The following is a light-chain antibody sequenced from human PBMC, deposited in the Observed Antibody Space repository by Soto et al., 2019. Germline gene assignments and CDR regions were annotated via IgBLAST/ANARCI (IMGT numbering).Light chain of an antibody. CDR2: GAS. V-gene: IGKV3-20*01. J-gene: IGKJ1*01. Sequence: EIVLTQSPGTLSLSPGERATLSCRASQSVSSTYLAWYQQKPGQAPRLLIYGASNRATDIPDRFSGSGSGTDFNLTISRLEPEDFAVYYCQQYGGSRWTFGQGTRVDI. CDR3: QQYGGSRWT. CDR1: QSVSSTY.